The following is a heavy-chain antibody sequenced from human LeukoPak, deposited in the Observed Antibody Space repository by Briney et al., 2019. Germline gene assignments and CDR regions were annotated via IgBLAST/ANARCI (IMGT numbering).Heavy chain of an antibody. CDR2: IYTSGST. J-gene: IGHJ4*02. CDR3: ARGPAGRWLQLCTYFDY. V-gene: IGHV4-61*02. Sequence: PSETLSLTCTVSGGSISSGSYYLSWIRYPAGKGLEWIGRIYTSGSTNYNPSLKSRVTISVDTSKNQFSLKLSSVTAADTAVYYCARGPAGRWLQLCTYFDYWGQGTLVTVSS. D-gene: IGHD5-24*01. CDR1: GGSISSGSYY.